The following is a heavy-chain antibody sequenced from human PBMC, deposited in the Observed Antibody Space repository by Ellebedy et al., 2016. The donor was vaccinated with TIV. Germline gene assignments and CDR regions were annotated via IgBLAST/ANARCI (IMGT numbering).Heavy chain of an antibody. J-gene: IGHJ3*02. Sequence: MPGGSLRLSCTVSGGSLSSYYWSWIRQSPGKGLAWLGYIFYTGSTNYNPSLRSRITMSVDTSRNQFSLNLTSVTAADTAVYYCARSGIRIFGETDVFDMWGQGTVVTVSS. V-gene: IGHV4-59*01. D-gene: IGHD3-3*02. CDR3: ARSGIRIFGETDVFDM. CDR2: IFYTGST. CDR1: GGSLSSYY.